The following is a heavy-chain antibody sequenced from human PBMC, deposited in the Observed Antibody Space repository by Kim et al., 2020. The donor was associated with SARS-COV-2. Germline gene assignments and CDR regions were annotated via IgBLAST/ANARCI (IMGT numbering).Heavy chain of an antibody. Sequence: ASVKVSCKTSGYTLIAYFLHWVRQAPGQGLEWMGRINPNSGGADYAQKFQGRVTMTRDTAISTAYMDLRGLRSDDTAIYYCAGGGYTSGWLAFGNWGQGTLVSVSS. V-gene: IGHV1-2*06. CDR3: AGGGYTSGWLAFGN. CDR2: INPNSGGA. D-gene: IGHD6-19*01. CDR1: GYTLIAYF. J-gene: IGHJ1*01.